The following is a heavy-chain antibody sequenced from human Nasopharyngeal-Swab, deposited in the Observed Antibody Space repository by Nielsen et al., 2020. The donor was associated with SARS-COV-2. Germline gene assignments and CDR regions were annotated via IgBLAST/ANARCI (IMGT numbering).Heavy chain of an antibody. V-gene: IGHV3-23*01. CDR3: ARVSIAAAGNYYYYGMDV. J-gene: IGHJ6*02. CDR2: ISIRGDKT. CDR1: GITFSNHA. D-gene: IGHD6-13*01. Sequence: GESLKISCAASGITFSNHAWTWVRQAPGKGLEWVSAISIRGDKTYYADSVKGRFTISRDNSKNTLYLQMNSLRAEDTAVYYCARVSIAAAGNYYYYGMDVWGQGTTVTVSS.